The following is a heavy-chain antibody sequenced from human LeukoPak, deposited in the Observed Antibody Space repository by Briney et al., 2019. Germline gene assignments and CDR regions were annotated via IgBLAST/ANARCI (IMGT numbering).Heavy chain of an antibody. J-gene: IGHJ4*02. CDR2: ISAYNGNT. V-gene: IGHV1-18*01. CDR1: GYTFTSYG. CDR3: ARRPLGLVVVVTAIGDLFDY. D-gene: IGHD2-21*02. Sequence: ASVKVSCKASGYTFTSYGISSVRQAPGQGLEWMGWISAYNGNTNYAQKLQGRVTMTTDTSTSTPYMELRRLRSDDTGVYYGARRPLGLVVVVTAIGDLFDYWGQGTLVTVSS.